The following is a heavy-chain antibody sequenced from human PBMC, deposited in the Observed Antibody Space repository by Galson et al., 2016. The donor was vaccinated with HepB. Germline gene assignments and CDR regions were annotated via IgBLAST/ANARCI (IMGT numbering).Heavy chain of an antibody. V-gene: IGHV5-51*01. CDR1: GYSFPTYW. J-gene: IGHJ4*02. CDR3: ARRRTVAGTGYYFDF. D-gene: IGHD1/OR15-1a*01. Sequence: QSGAEVKKAGESLKISCKGSGYSFPTYWIDWVRQMPGKGLEWMGIIYPGDSDTRYSESFEGQVSISADRSTGTVYLQWSSLKASGTAMYYCARRRTVAGTGYYFDFWGQGTLVIASS. CDR2: IYPGDSDT.